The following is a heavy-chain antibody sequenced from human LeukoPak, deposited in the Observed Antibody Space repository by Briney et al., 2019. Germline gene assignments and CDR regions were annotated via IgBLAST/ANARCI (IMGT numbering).Heavy chain of an antibody. CDR2: ISSSSSTI. Sequence: PGGSLRLSCAASGFTFSSYSMNWVRQAPGKGLEWVSYISSSSSTIYYADSVKGRFTISRDNAKNSLYLQMNSLRAEDTAVYYCARAKYYYDSSGYYYLDYWGQGTLVTVSS. J-gene: IGHJ4*02. CDR1: GFTFSSYS. D-gene: IGHD3-22*01. V-gene: IGHV3-48*01. CDR3: ARAKYYYDSSGYYYLDY.